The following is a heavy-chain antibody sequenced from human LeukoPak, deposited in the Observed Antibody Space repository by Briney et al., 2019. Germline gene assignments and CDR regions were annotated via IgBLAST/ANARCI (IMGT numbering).Heavy chain of an antibody. Sequence: QPGRSLRLSCAASGLTFSSYGMHWVRQAPGKGLEWVAVISYDGSNKYYADSVKGRFTISRDNSKNTLYLQMNSLRAEDTAVYYCAREGSGWYMARTYYYYGMDVWGQGTTVTVSS. J-gene: IGHJ6*02. V-gene: IGHV3-30*03. CDR3: AREGSGWYMARTYYYYGMDV. D-gene: IGHD6-19*01. CDR2: ISYDGSNK. CDR1: GLTFSSYG.